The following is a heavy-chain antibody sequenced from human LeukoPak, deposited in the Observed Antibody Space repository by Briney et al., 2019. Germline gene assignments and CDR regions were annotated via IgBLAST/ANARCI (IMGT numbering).Heavy chain of an antibody. CDR2: ISGSGGST. D-gene: IGHD4-11*01. Sequence: GGPLNPSCPASGFTFRSNARTWAGQAPGKGLEWVSPISGSGGSTYYADSVKGRFTISRDNSKNTLYLQMNSLRAEDTAVYYCAKSLAGDYSNYLFDYWGQGTLVTVSS. CDR1: GFTFRSNA. V-gene: IGHV3-23*01. CDR3: AKSLAGDYSNYLFDY. J-gene: IGHJ4*02.